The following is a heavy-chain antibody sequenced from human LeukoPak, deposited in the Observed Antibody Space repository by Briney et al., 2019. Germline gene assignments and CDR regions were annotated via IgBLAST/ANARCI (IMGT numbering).Heavy chain of an antibody. Sequence: PSETLSLTCTVSDGSISGYYWSWIRQPPGKGLEWIGEINHSGSTNYNPSLKSRVTISVDTSKNQFSLKLSSVTAADTAVYYCARGYDYGDYYFDYWGQGTLVTVSS. CDR3: ARGYDYGDYYFDY. CDR2: INHSGST. V-gene: IGHV4-34*01. D-gene: IGHD4-17*01. J-gene: IGHJ4*02. CDR1: DGSISGYY.